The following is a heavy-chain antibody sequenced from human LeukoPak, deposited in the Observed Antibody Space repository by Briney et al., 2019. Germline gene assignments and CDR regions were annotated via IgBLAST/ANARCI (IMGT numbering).Heavy chain of an antibody. CDR1: GFTFSSYA. CDR2: ISGSGGST. V-gene: IGHV3-23*01. Sequence: GGSLRLSCAASGFTFSSYAMSWVRQAPGKGLEWVSAISGSGGSTYYADSVKGRFTISRDNAKNSLYLQMNSLRAEDTAVYYCARDRDYGDYPPDYWGQGTLVTVSS. D-gene: IGHD4-17*01. CDR3: ARDRDYGDYPPDY. J-gene: IGHJ4*02.